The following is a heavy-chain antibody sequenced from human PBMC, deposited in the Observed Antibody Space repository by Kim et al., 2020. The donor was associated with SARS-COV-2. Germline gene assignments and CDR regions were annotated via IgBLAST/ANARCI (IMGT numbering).Heavy chain of an antibody. D-gene: IGHD3-10*01. CDR3: AXDRGRGVDGLDV. CDR2: VWYDGSDT. V-gene: IGHV3-33*01. J-gene: IGHJ6*01. Sequence: GGSLRLSCAASGFTLSDYVMHWVRQAPGKGLEWVAAVWYDGSDTNYADSVKGRXIIXXAKSEXTQLLXMNSLRAEDTAXXXCAXDRGRGVDGLDVXXQGTXXXVXP. CDR1: GFTLSDYV.